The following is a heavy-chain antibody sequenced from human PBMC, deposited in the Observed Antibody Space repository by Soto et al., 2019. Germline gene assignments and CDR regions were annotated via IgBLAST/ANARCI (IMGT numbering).Heavy chain of an antibody. CDR2: INVGNGNT. J-gene: IGHJ4*02. CDR1: GYTSTNYA. V-gene: IGHV1-3*01. Sequence: ASVKVSCKASGYTSTNYAVHWVRQAPGQGLQWIGWINVGNGNTKSSQKFQGRVTFSRDTSASTAYMEVSSLTSEDTAVYYCTSDNKGLADYWGQGTLVTVSS. CDR3: TSDNKGLADY.